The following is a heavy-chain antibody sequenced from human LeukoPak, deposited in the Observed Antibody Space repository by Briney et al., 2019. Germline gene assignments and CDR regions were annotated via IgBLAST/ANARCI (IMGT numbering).Heavy chain of an antibody. CDR2: IYSDGNT. V-gene: IGHV3-66*01. CDR3: ARDKYPELTDYGMDV. CDR1: GFTVSRHY. D-gene: IGHD1-14*01. J-gene: IGHJ6*02. Sequence: PGGSLRLSCAASGFTVSRHYMSWVRQAPGKGLEWVSVIYSDGNTYCADPVKGRFTISRDNSKNTLYLQMNSLRVEDMAVYYCARDKYPELTDYGMDVWGQGTTVTVSS.